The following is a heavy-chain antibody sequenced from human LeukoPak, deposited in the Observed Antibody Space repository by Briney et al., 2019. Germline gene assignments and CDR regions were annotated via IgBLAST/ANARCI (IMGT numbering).Heavy chain of an antibody. CDR2: ISSSGSTI. CDR3: ARNPYVDTAMVRDRGGFYDY. V-gene: IGHV3-48*03. Sequence: PGGSLRLSCAASGFTFSSYEMNWVRQAPGKGLEWVSYISSSGSTIYYADSVKGRFTISRDNANNSLYLQMNSLRAEDTAVYYCARNPYVDTAMVRDRGGFYDYWGQGTLVTVSS. D-gene: IGHD5-18*01. J-gene: IGHJ4*02. CDR1: GFTFSSYE.